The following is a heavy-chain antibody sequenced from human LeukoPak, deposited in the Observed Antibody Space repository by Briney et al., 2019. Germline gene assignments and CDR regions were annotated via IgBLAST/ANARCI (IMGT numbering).Heavy chain of an antibody. CDR2: ISAYNGNT. V-gene: IGHV1-18*01. CDR1: GYTFTSYD. D-gene: IGHD1-20*01. Sequence: GASVKVSCKASGYTFTSYDINWVRQAPGQGLEWMGWISAYNGNTNYAQKLQGRVTMTTDTSTSTAYMELRSLRSDDTAVYYCARITGTEVGYYYYYMDVWGKGTTVTVSS. J-gene: IGHJ6*03. CDR3: ARITGTEVGYYYYYMDV.